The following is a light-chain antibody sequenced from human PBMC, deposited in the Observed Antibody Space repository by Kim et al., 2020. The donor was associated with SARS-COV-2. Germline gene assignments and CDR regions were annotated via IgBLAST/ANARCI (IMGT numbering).Light chain of an antibody. Sequence: DIQMTQSPSSLSASVGDRVTITCRESQSISSYLNWYQQKPGKAPKLLIYAASSLQSGVPSRFSGSVSGTDFTLTISSMQPEDFATYYCQLTYSTTLTFGGGTKMDIK. CDR2: AAS. CDR1: QSISSY. CDR3: QLTYSTTLT. J-gene: IGKJ4*01. V-gene: IGKV1-39*01.